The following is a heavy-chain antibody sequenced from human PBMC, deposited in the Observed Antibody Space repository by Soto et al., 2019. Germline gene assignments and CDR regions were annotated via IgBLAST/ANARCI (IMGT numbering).Heavy chain of an antibody. D-gene: IGHD4-17*01. CDR1: GFTFSSFE. CDR3: ARTPYGDYSDY. V-gene: IGHV3-48*03. CDR2: ISSSGTTI. Sequence: EVQLVESGGGLVQPGGSLRLSCAASGFTFSSFEMSWVRQAPGKGLEWLSYISSSGTTIYYADSIKGRFTISRDNAKNSLPLQMSGLRADDTATYFCARTPYGDYSDYWGPGTLVTVSS. J-gene: IGHJ4*02.